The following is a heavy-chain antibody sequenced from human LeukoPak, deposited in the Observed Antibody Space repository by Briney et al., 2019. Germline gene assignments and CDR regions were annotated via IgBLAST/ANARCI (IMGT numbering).Heavy chain of an antibody. V-gene: IGHV2-70*11. CDR1: GFSLSTRGTC. CDR2: IDWDDDK. Sequence: RPSXXTLVNPTQTLTLTCTFSGFSLSTRGTCVSWIRQPPGKALEWLSRIDWDDDKYYSTSLKTRLTISKDTSKNQVVLTMTNMDPVDTATYYCARTFGDYFDYWGQGTLVTVSS. J-gene: IGHJ4*02. D-gene: IGHD2/OR15-2a*01. CDR3: ARTFGDYFDY.